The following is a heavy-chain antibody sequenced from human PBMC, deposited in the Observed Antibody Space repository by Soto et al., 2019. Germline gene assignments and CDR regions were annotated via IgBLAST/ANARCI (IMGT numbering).Heavy chain of an antibody. V-gene: IGHV3-33*01. Sequence: PGGSLRLSCAASGFTFSSYGMHWVRQAPGKGLEWVAVIWYDGTTKYYADSVKGRFTISRDNSKKTLYLQMDSLRVEDTAVYYCARDNEGMIRGVMPFNPWGQGTLVTVSS. CDR3: ARDNEGMIRGVMPFNP. D-gene: IGHD3-10*01. CDR2: IWYDGTTK. CDR1: GFTFSSYG. J-gene: IGHJ5*02.